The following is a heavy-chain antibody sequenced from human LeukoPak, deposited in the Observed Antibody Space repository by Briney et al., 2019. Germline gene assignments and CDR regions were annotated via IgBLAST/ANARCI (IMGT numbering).Heavy chain of an antibody. CDR3: ARMGRTTVTTIWFDP. J-gene: IGHJ5*02. V-gene: IGHV4-59*01. CDR1: GGSFSGYY. D-gene: IGHD4-17*01. CDR2: IYYSGST. Sequence: PSETLSLTCAVYGGSFSGYYWSWIRQPPGKGLEWIGYIYYSGSTNYNPSLKSRVTISVDTSKNQFSLKLSSVTAADTAVYYCARMGRTTVTTIWFDPWGQGTLVTVSS.